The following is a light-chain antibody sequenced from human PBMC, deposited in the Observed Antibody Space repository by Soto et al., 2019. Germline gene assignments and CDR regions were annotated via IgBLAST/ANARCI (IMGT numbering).Light chain of an antibody. CDR1: QSVSSNY. CDR3: QQYGNAQWT. V-gene: IGKV3-20*01. CDR2: GAS. J-gene: IGKJ1*01. Sequence: EIVLTQSPGTLSLSPGERATLSCRASQSVSSNYLAWYQQKPGQAPRLLIYGASSRAPGIPDRFSGSGSATDFTLTISRLEPEDFAVYYCQQYGNAQWTFGQGTKVEIK.